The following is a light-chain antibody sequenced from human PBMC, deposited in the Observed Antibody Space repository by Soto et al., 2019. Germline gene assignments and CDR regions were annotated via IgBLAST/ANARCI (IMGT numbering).Light chain of an antibody. CDR3: QENSHWRMYT. CDR1: QSVSSSY. CDR2: GAS. V-gene: IGKV3-20*01. J-gene: IGKJ2*01. Sequence: ETVLTQSPGTLSLSPGERATLSCRASQSVSSSYLAWYQQRAGLAPRLLIYGASNRATGIPDRFSGSGSGTDFILTISRLEPEDFAVYYCQENSHWRMYTFGQGTKVDIK.